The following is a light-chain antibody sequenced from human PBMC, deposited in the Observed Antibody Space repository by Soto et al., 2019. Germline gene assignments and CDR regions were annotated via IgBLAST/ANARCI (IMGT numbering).Light chain of an antibody. CDR1: SRDIGTSNL. CDR3: YSYTGISTSLCV. CDR2: EVT. Sequence: QCELTHAVSVSGSPGESLSITCNGTSRDIGTSNLVSWYQQFPGKAPKLIIYEVTKRPSGVSNRFSGSKSGNTASLTISGLQPEDEADYYCYSYTGISTSLCVFGTGTKVTVL. J-gene: IGLJ1*01. V-gene: IGLV2-23*02.